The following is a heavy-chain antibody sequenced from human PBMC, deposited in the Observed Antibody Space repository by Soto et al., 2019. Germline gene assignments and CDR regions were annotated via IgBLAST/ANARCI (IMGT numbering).Heavy chain of an antibody. V-gene: IGHV4-30-2*01. CDR2: IYHSGST. Sequence: QLQLQESGSGLVKPSQTLSPTCAVSGGSISSGGYSWSWIRQPPGKGLECIGYIYHSGSTYYTPCLKSRVTISVDRSKIQFSLKLSSVTAADTAVYYCASRPPYYYGSGSYGFDPWGQGTLVTVSS. D-gene: IGHD3-10*01. J-gene: IGHJ5*02. CDR3: ASRPPYYYGSGSYGFDP. CDR1: GGSISSGGYS.